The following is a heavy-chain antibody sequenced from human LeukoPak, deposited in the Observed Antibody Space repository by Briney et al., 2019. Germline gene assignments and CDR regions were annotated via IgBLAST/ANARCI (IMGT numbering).Heavy chain of an antibody. Sequence: ASVKVSCKASGYTFTGYYMHWVRQAPGQGLEWMGWINPNSGGTNYAQKFQGRVTMTRDTSISTAYMGLSRLRSDDTAVYYCAREWKGMGAFDYWGQGTLVTVSS. CDR3: AREWKGMGAFDY. V-gene: IGHV1-2*02. D-gene: IGHD3-16*01. CDR2: INPNSGGT. J-gene: IGHJ4*02. CDR1: GYTFTGYY.